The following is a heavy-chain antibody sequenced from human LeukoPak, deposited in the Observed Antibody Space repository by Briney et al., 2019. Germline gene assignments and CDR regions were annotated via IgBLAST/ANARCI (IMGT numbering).Heavy chain of an antibody. Sequence: GGSLRVSCAVSGFIFKNYAMHWVRQAPGKGLEYVSVISSNGGSTYYADSVKGRFTISRDNAKNSLYLQMNSLRAEDTAVYYCAELGITMIGGVWGKGTTVTISS. J-gene: IGHJ6*04. CDR2: ISSNGGST. D-gene: IGHD3-10*02. CDR1: GFIFKNYA. CDR3: AELGITMIGGV. V-gene: IGHV3-64*02.